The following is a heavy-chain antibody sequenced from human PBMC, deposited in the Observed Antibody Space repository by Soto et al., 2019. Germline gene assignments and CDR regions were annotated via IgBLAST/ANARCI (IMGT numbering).Heavy chain of an antibody. CDR2: IWYDGSNK. V-gene: IGHV3-33*01. J-gene: IGHJ4*02. Sequence: QVQLVESGGGVVQPGRSLRLSCAASGFTFSSYGMHWVRQAPGKGLEWVAVIWYDGSNKYYADSVKGRFTISRDNSKNTLYLQMNSLRAEDTAVYYCARHQGSGGSCQDWGQGTLVTVSS. CDR1: GFTFSSYG. CDR3: ARHQGSGGSCQD. D-gene: IGHD2-15*01.